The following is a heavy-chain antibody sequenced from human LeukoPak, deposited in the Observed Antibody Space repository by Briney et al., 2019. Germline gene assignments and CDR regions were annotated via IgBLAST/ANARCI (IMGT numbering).Heavy chain of an antibody. V-gene: IGHV3-11*01. CDR2: ISSSGSTI. D-gene: IGHD2-15*01. J-gene: IGHJ5*02. Sequence: GGSLRLSCAASGFTFSDYYMSWIRQAPGKGLEWVSYISSSGSTIYYADSVKGRFTISRDNAKNSLYLQMNSLRAEGTAVYYCARDNCSGGSCYNPWGQGTLVTVSS. CDR3: ARDNCSGGSCYNP. CDR1: GFTFSDYY.